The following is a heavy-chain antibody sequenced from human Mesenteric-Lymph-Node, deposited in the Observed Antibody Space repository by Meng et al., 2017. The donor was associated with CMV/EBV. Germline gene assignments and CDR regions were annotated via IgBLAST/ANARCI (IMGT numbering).Heavy chain of an antibody. J-gene: IGHJ4*02. Sequence: GSLRLSCTVSGGSISSSSYYWGWIRQFPGKGLESLAIVYYTGSTYYNPSLRSRVTISLGTSKNQFSLKLTSVTAADTAIYYCAGIISLVDYWGQGTLVTVSS. D-gene: IGHD6-6*01. V-gene: IGHV4-39*07. CDR3: AGIISLVDY. CDR2: VYYTGST. CDR1: GGSISSSSYY.